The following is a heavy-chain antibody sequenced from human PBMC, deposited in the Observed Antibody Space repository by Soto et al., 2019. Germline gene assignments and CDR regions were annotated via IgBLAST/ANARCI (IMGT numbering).Heavy chain of an antibody. CDR1: GYTFTSYY. J-gene: IGHJ3*02. V-gene: IGHV1-46*01. CDR2: INPSGGST. CDR3: ASPPVGAVAGNEGAFDI. Sequence: ASLKVSCKASGYTFTSYYMHWVRQAPGQGLEWMGIINPSGGSTSYAQKFQGRVIMTRDTSTSTVYMELSSLRSEDTAVYYCASPPVGAVAGNEGAFDIWGQGTMVTGSS. D-gene: IGHD6-19*01.